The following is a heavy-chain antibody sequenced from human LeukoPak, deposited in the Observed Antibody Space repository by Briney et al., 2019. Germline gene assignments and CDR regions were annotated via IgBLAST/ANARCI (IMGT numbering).Heavy chain of an antibody. Sequence: PGGSLRLSCAASGFTFSSYSMNWVRQAPGKGLEWVSSISSSSSYIYYADSVKGRFTISRDNAKNSLYLQMNSLRAEDTAVYYCARDLARGAAVHGDWGQGTLVTVSS. CDR2: ISSSSSYI. J-gene: IGHJ4*02. CDR3: ARDLARGAAVHGD. D-gene: IGHD6-13*01. V-gene: IGHV3-21*01. CDR1: GFTFSSYS.